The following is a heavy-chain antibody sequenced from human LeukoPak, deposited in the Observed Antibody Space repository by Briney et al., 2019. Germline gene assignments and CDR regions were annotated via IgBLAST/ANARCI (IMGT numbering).Heavy chain of an antibody. Sequence: GGSLRLSCAASGFTFDDYAMSWVRQVPGKGLEWVSGINWNGDRTQYIDSVKGRFTMSRDNAKNSLYLQMTSLRAEDTALYYCARDPYGGIGVFDPWGQGTLVTVSS. V-gene: IGHV3-20*04. J-gene: IGHJ5*02. CDR2: INWNGDRT. D-gene: IGHD4-23*01. CDR3: ARDPYGGIGVFDP. CDR1: GFTFDDYA.